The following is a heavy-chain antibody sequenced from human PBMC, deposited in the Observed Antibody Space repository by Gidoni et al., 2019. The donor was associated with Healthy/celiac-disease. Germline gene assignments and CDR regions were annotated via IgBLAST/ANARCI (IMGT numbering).Heavy chain of an antibody. Sequence: EVQLLESGGGLVQPGGSLRLSCAASGFTFSSYAMSWVRQAPGTGLEWVSAISGSGGSTYYADSVKGRFTISRDNSKNTLYLQMNSLRAEDTAVYYCAKATYYDFWSGYYSDYWGQGTLVTVSS. J-gene: IGHJ4*02. CDR2: ISGSGGST. CDR1: GFTFSSYA. D-gene: IGHD3-3*01. V-gene: IGHV3-23*01. CDR3: AKATYYDFWSGYYSDY.